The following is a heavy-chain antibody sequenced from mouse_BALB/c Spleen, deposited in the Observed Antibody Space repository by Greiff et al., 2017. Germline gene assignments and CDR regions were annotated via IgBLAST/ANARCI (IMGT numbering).Heavy chain of an antibody. Sequence: VQLQQSGAELMKPGASVKISCKATGYTFSGYWIEWVKQRPGHGLEWIGEILPGSGSTNYNEKFKGKATFTADTSSNTAYMQLSSLTSEDSAVYYCARGGSRGCFDVWGAGTTVTVSA. CDR1: GYTFSGYW. D-gene: IGHD1-1*01. J-gene: IGHJ1*01. CDR2: ILPGSGST. V-gene: IGHV1-9*01. CDR3: ARGGSRGCFDV.